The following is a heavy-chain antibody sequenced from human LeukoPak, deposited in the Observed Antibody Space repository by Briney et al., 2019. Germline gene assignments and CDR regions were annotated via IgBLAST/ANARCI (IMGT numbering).Heavy chain of an antibody. Sequence: ASVNCSCKASGYSSTSHYMHWARQAPGQGLEWMELINPRGTSTIYAEKFQGRIIMTRDMSTTTDYMELSSLKSDDTAVYYCARDNSIHERGWWFDPWGQGTLVTVSS. D-gene: IGHD4-23*01. CDR2: INPRGTST. V-gene: IGHV1-46*01. CDR1: GYSSTSHY. J-gene: IGHJ5*02. CDR3: ARDNSIHERGWWFDP.